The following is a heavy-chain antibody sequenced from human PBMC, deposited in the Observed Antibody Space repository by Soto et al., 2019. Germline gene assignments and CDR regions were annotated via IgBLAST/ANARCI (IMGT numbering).Heavy chain of an antibody. CDR2: ISSNSAYT. CDR3: ARDKVKGGYCNGSFCYTSYFSGVDV. CDR1: GFVFTDYY. D-gene: IGHD2-8*02. J-gene: IGHJ6*02. Sequence: GGSLRLSCATSGFVFTDYYMSWIRQAPGKGLEWVSSISSNSAYTNYADSVKGRFTVSRDNAKKSLYLQMNSLRAEDTALYYCARDKVKGGYCNGSFCYTSYFSGVDVWGQGTTVTVSS. V-gene: IGHV3-11*06.